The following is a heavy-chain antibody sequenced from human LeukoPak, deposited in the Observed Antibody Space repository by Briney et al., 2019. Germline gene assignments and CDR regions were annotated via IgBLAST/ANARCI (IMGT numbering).Heavy chain of an antibody. CDR2: IHHSGGT. D-gene: IGHD6-13*01. J-gene: IGHJ5*02. V-gene: IGHV4-34*01. CDR1: GGSLSGYY. Sequence: PSETLSLTCGVYGGSLSGYYWSWNRQSPGKGLEWIGEIHHSGGTYYSPSLKSRVTISADTSKKQFSLKLRSVTAADTAVYYCARKGGGQLVNTRRWFDPWGQGTLVTVSS. CDR3: ARKGGGQLVNTRRWFDP.